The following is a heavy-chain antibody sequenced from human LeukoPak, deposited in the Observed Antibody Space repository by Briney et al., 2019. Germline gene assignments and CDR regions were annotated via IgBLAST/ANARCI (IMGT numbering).Heavy chain of an antibody. CDR2: ISSSGTTI. CDR1: GFTFSDYY. CDR3: ARRKNYYDSSGYYTIYYFDY. D-gene: IGHD3-22*01. J-gene: IGHJ4*02. V-gene: IGHV3-11*01. Sequence: GGSLRLSCAASGFTFSDYYMSWIRQTPGKGLEWVSYISSSGTTIYYADSVKGRFTISGDNAKNSLYMQMNSLRAEDTAVYYCARRKNYYDSSGYYTIYYFDYRGEGTMVTVSS.